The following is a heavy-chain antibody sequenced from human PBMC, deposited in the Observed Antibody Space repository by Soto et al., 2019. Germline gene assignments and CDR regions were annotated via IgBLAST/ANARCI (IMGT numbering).Heavy chain of an antibody. CDR1: GVSFSDDG. J-gene: IGHJ4*02. Sequence: GPLRLSCAVSGVSFSDDGMHWVRQAPGKGLEWVEVMSYAGTYKYYADSVKGRFTISRDLSGNTLFMQMNSLRLEDTAVYFCAKEMYPRTVLDSSSPWGDYWGQGTLVPVSS. V-gene: IGHV3-30*18. CDR3: AKEMYPRTVLDSSSPWGDY. D-gene: IGHD6-6*01. CDR2: MSYAGTYK.